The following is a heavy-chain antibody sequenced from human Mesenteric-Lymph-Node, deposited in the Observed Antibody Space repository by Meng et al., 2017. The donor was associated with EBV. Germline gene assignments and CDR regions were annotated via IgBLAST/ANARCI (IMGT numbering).Heavy chain of an antibody. CDR1: GGSISTTNW. CDR3: ARAGGLTGFPHGAFDL. V-gene: IGHV4-4*02. Sequence: QMELQDAGPGLLEPSGTLSLICAVSGGSISTTNWWSWVRQSPGKGLEWIGEIYHRGNNNYNPSLMSRAAISADTSKNQFSLKLNSVTAADTAVYYCARAGGLTGFPHGAFDLWSPGTLVTVSS. D-gene: IGHD3-9*01. CDR2: IYHRGNN. J-gene: IGHJ4*02.